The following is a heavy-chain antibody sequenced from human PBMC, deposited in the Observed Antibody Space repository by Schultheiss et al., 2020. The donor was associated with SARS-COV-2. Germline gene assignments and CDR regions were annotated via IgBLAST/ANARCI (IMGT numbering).Heavy chain of an antibody. J-gene: IGHJ2*01. CDR3: AKAGSSSSFWYFDL. CDR2: IYSGGST. D-gene: IGHD6-6*01. Sequence: GESLKISCAASGFTVSSNYMSWVRQAPGKGLEWVSVIYSGGSTYYADSVKGRFTISRDNSKNTLYLQMNSLRAEDTAVYYCAKAGSSSSFWYFDLWGRGTLVTVSS. CDR1: GFTVSSNY. V-gene: IGHV3-66*01.